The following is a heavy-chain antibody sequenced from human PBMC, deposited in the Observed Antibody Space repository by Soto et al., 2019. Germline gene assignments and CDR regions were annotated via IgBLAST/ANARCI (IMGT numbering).Heavy chain of an antibody. CDR2: VSLGGGA. CDR1: GVSITSTDW. J-gene: IGHJ4*02. Sequence: QVQLQESGPGLVKPSETLSLSCAVSGVSITSTDWWSWVRQPPGKGLQWIGEVSLGGGANYNPSRKSRVTISVDNSKNQFSLPLNSVTAADTAVYFCAGSTADTTLKASSFWGQGTLVTVSS. CDR3: AGSTADTTLKASSF. V-gene: IGHV4-4*02. D-gene: IGHD4-4*01.